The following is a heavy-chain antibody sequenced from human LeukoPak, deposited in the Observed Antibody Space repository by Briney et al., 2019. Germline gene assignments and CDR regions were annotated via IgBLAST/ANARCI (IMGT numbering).Heavy chain of an antibody. CDR3: ASMYYYDSSGYHHGMDV. Sequence: SETLSLTCTVSGGSISSYYWSWIRQPAGKGLEWIGRIYTSGSTNYNPSLKSRVTMSVDTSKNQFSLKLSSVTAADTAVYYCASMYYYDSSGYHHGMDVWGQGTTVTVSS. V-gene: IGHV4-4*07. J-gene: IGHJ6*02. CDR2: IYTSGST. D-gene: IGHD3-22*01. CDR1: GGSISSYY.